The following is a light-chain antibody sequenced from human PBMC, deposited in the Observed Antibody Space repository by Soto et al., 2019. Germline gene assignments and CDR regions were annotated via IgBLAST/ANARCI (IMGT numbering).Light chain of an antibody. V-gene: IGLV3-21*02. CDR2: DDT. J-gene: IGLJ2*01. CDR3: QVWDSSSDQTVV. Sequence: VLTQPPSVSVAPGQTARITCGENNIGSKSVHWYQQKPGQAPVVVVYDDTDRPSGIPERFSGSNSGNTATLAISRVEAGDEADYWCQVWDSSSDQTVVFGGGTKLTVL. CDR1: NIGSKS.